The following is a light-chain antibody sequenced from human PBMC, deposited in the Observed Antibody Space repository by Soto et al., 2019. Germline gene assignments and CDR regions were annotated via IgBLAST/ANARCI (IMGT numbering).Light chain of an antibody. J-gene: IGKJ5*01. CDR2: KAS. CDR1: HTISSW. CDR3: QQYNRYPIT. V-gene: IGKV1-5*03. Sequence: DIQMAQSSSTRAGSVGYRRTITCLTSHTISSWLAWYQQIPGKAPKLLIYKASTLKSGVPSRFSGSGSGTEFTLTISSLQPDDFATYYCQQYNRYPITFGQGTRLETK.